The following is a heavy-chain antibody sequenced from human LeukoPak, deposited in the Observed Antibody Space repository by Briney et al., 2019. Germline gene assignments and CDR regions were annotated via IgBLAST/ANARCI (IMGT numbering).Heavy chain of an antibody. CDR2: ISGGSENT. J-gene: IGHJ4*02. Sequence: GGPLRLSCAASGFTFNNFAMSWVRQAPGKGLDWVSSISGGSENTYYADSVKGRFTISRDNSKNTLYLQMNSPRAEDTAVYYCAKYYYGSGSYYSLDFWGQGTLVTVSS. CDR3: AKYYYGSGSYYSLDF. D-gene: IGHD3-10*01. V-gene: IGHV3-23*01. CDR1: GFTFNNFA.